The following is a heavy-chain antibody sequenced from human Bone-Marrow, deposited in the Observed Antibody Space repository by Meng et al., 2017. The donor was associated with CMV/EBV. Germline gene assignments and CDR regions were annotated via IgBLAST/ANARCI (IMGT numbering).Heavy chain of an antibody. V-gene: IGHV4-34*01. CDR2: INHSGST. CDR3: ARERGKNRKSYSSSAEWYFDL. D-gene: IGHD6-6*01. CDR1: GGSISSYY. Sequence: SETLSLTCTVSGGSISSYYWSWIRQPPGKGLEWIGEINHSGSTNYNPSLKSRVTISVDTSKNQFSLKLSSVTAADTAVYYCARERGKNRKSYSSSAEWYFDLWGRGTRVTVSS. J-gene: IGHJ2*01.